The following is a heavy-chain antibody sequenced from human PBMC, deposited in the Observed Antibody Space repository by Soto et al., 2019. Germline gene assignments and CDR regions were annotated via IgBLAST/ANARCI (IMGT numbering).Heavy chain of an antibody. V-gene: IGHV3-74*01. CDR1: GFTFRYYW. CDR2: INSDGSST. J-gene: IGHJ4*02. CDR3: ARDQGAGCADD. Sequence: EVQLVESGGGLVQPGGSLRLSCAASGFTFRYYWMHWVRQVPEKGLVWVSRINSDGSSTNYVDSVKGRFTLSRDNAKNTLYLQMNRLRGEDTGLYYCARDQGAGCADDWGQGTLVIVSS. D-gene: IGHD6-13*01.